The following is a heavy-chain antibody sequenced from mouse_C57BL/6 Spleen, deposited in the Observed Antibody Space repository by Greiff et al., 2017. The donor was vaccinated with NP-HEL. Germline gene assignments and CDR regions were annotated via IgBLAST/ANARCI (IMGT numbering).Heavy chain of an antibody. CDR3: ARDSSGYDWFAY. V-gene: IGHV1-53*01. Sequence: QVQLQQPGTELVKPGASVKLSCKASGYTFTSYWMHWVKQRPGQGLEWIGNINPSNGGTNYNEEFKSKATLTVDKSSSTAYMQLSSLTSEDSAVYYCARDSSGYDWFAYWGQGTLVTVSA. D-gene: IGHD3-2*02. J-gene: IGHJ3*01. CDR1: GYTFTSYW. CDR2: INPSNGGT.